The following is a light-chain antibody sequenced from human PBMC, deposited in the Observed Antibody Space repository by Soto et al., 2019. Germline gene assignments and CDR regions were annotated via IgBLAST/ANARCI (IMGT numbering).Light chain of an antibody. V-gene: IGKV3-20*01. CDR1: QTVCNNY. J-gene: IGKJ1*01. Sequence: EIVLTQSPGTLSLSPGERASLSCRASQTVCNNYLAWYQQRPGQAPRLLISGASTRATGIPDRISGSGSGTDFTLTIIRLEPEDFAVYYCQHYCNSQWKFGQGTKVEIK. CDR2: GAS. CDR3: QHYCNSQWK.